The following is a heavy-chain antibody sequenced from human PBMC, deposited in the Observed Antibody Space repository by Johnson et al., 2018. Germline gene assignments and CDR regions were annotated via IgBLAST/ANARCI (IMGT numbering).Heavy chain of an antibody. D-gene: IGHD3-16*01. CDR3: ARGGGDHYYYALDV. V-gene: IGHV3-23*01. CDR1: GFTSTTYA. J-gene: IGHJ6*02. CDR2: LTGSAGLS. Sequence: EVQLLESGGGLVPXGGSLRLXCAVSGFTSTTYAVTWVRQAPGTGLEWVSTLTGSAGLSSYAEAVTGRFPLSRDNSKNMLYLQMNSLRAGDTAVYYCARGGGDHYYYALDVWGHGTTVTVSS.